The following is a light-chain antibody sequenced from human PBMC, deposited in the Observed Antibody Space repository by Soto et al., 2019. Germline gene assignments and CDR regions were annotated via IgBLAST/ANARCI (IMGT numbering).Light chain of an antibody. V-gene: IGKV3-15*01. CDR1: QSVSSQ. CDR3: QQNYNWPWT. Sequence: EIQMTQSPASLSASLWDRVTISCRASQSVSSQLLWYQQKPGQAPRLLIYDASARATGIPARFSGSGSATEFTLTISSLQSEDFAVYYCQQNYNWPWTFGQGTKVDIK. J-gene: IGKJ1*01. CDR2: DAS.